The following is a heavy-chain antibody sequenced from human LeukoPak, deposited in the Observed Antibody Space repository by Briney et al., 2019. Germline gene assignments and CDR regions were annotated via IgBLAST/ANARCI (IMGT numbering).Heavy chain of an antibody. V-gene: IGHV1-18*01. CDR2: IRAHNGNT. D-gene: IGHD5/OR15-5a*01. J-gene: IGHJ3*02. Sequence: ASVKVSCKASGYTFTSYSISWVRHAPGQGLERMGWIRAHNGNTNYAQKFQGRVTMTTDTSTSTAYMDLTSLRSDDTAVYYCARDRYFLNVVSTTDGFDIWGQGTMVTVSS. CDR1: GYTFTSYS. CDR3: ARDRYFLNVVSTTDGFDI.